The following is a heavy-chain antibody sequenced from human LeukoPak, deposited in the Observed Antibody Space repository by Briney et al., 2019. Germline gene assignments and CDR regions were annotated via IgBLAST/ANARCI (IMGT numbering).Heavy chain of an antibody. V-gene: IGHV4-61*01. CDR3: ARSSEGRYYYDSSGFSYYYYYMDV. J-gene: IGHJ6*03. Sequence: PSETLSLTCTVSGGSISSSNYYWSWIRQPPGKGLEWIGYIYYSGSTYYNPSLRSRVTISVDTSKNQFSLKLSSVTAADTAVYYCARSSEGRYYYDSSGFSYYYYYMDVWGKGTTVTISS. CDR1: GGSISSSNYY. D-gene: IGHD3-22*01. CDR2: IYYSGST.